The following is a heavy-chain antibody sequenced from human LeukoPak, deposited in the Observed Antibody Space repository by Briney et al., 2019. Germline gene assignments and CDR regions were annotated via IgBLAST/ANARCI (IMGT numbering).Heavy chain of an antibody. Sequence: ASVKVSCKASGYSFTDHYLHWLRQAPGQGLEWMGWIHPNSGDTNYAQRFQGRVSLTRDTSISTAYMELSSLRSDDTAVYYCARDHNWGPDYWGLGTLVSVSS. CDR2: IHPNSGDT. J-gene: IGHJ4*02. D-gene: IGHD7-27*01. V-gene: IGHV1-2*02. CDR1: GYSFTDHY. CDR3: ARDHNWGPDY.